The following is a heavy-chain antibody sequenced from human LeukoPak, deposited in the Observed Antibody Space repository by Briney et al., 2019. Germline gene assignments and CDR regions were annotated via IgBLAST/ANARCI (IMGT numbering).Heavy chain of an antibody. D-gene: IGHD3-3*01. CDR2: ISYSGAT. CDR1: GRSISTTNFY. V-gene: IGHV4-39*01. CDR3: ASLPRYDFWA. J-gene: IGHJ5*02. Sequence: SETLSLTCTVSGRSISTTNFYWGWIRQPPGKGLEWIGSISYSGATYYNPSLKSRLTVSADTSKKEVSLRLNAVTAADTAVYYCASLPRYDFWAWGQGNLVIVSS.